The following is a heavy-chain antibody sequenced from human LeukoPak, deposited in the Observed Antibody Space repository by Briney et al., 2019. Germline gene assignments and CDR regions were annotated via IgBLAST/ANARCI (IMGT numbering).Heavy chain of an antibody. D-gene: IGHD2-15*01. CDR3: ARHPMGYCSGGSCYSSF. V-gene: IGHV4-34*01. Sequence: KSSETLSLTCAVYGGSFSGYYWSWIRQPPGKGLEWIGEINHSGSTNYNPSLKSRVTISVDTSKNQFSLKLSSVTAADTAVYYCARHPMGYCSGGSCYSSFWGQGTLVTVSS. CDR1: GGSFSGYY. CDR2: INHSGST. J-gene: IGHJ4*02.